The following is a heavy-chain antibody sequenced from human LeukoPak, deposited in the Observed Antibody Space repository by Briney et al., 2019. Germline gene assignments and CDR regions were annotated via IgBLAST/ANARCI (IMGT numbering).Heavy chain of an antibody. V-gene: IGHV1-18*01. CDR3: ARDRSIVATSLDWFDP. Sequence: ASVKVSCKASGYTFTSYGISWVRQAPGQGLEWMGWISAYNGNTNYAQKLQGRVTMTTDTSTSTAYMELRSLRSDDTAVYYCARDRSIVATSLDWFDPWGQGTLVVVSS. CDR2: ISAYNGNT. D-gene: IGHD5-12*01. J-gene: IGHJ5*02. CDR1: GYTFTSYG.